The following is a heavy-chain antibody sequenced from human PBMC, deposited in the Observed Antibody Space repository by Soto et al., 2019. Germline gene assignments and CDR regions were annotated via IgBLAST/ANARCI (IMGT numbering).Heavy chain of an antibody. V-gene: IGHV4-34*01. J-gene: IGHJ6*02. CDR3: ARGFFVFGVVNPRYGMDV. CDR1: GGSFSGCD. CDR2: INHSGST. D-gene: IGHD3-3*01. Sequence: SETLSLTCAVYGGSFSGCDWSWIRQPPGKGLEWIGEINHSGSTNYNPSLKSRVTISVDTSKNQFSLKLSSVTAADTAVYYCARGFFVFGVVNPRYGMDVWGQGTTVTVSS.